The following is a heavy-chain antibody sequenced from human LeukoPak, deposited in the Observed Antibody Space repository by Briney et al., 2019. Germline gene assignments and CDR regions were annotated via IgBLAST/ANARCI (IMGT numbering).Heavy chain of an antibody. D-gene: IGHD4-4*01. V-gene: IGHV1-69*04. CDR2: IIPILGIA. J-gene: IGHJ6*02. CDR3: ASKPGTTVTTNDYYYGMDV. CDR1: GYTFTSYG. Sequence: SVKVSCKASGYTFTSYGISWVRQAPGQGLEWMGRIIPILGIANYAQKFQGRVTITADKSTSTAYMELSSLRSEDTAVYYCASKPGTTVTTNDYYYGMDVWGQGTTVTVSS.